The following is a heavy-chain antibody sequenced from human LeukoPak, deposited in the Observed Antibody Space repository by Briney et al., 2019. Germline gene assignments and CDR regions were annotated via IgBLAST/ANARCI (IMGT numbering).Heavy chain of an antibody. J-gene: IGHJ4*02. CDR1: GGSISSGGYY. CDR2: IYYSGST. D-gene: IGHD3-22*01. V-gene: IGHV4-31*03. CDR3: AGDSSGYFMN. Sequence: SETLSLTCTVSGGSISSGGYYWSWIRQHPGKGLEWIGYIYYSGSTYYNPSLKSRVTISVDTSKNQFSLKLSSVTAADTAVYYCAGDSSGYFMNWGQGTLVTVS.